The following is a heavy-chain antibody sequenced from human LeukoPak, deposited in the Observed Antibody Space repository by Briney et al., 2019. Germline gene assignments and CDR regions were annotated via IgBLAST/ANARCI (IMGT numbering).Heavy chain of an antibody. CDR2: IKQDGSEK. Sequence: GGSLRLSCAASGFIFSTYWMSWVRQAPGKGLEWVANIKQDGSEKYYVDSVKGRFTISRDNAKNSLSLQMNSLRFEDTAVYYCARFGGPMVRNFDFWGQGTLVTVSS. V-gene: IGHV3-7*01. J-gene: IGHJ4*02. D-gene: IGHD3-10*01. CDR3: ARFGGPMVRNFDF. CDR1: GFIFSTYW.